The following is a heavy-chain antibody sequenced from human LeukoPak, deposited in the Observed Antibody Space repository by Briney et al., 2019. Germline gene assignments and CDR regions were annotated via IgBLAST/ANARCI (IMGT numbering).Heavy chain of an antibody. Sequence: SSETLSLTCTVSGGSISSDYYWGWIRQPPGKGLEWIGTIYHSGSTYYNPSLKSRVTISVATSKNQFSLKLSSVTAADTAVYYCARGHYYDSSGYYYFDYWGQGTLVTVSS. J-gene: IGHJ4*02. CDR1: GGSISSDYY. CDR2: IYHSGST. D-gene: IGHD3-22*01. CDR3: ARGHYYDSSGYYYFDY. V-gene: IGHV4-38-2*02.